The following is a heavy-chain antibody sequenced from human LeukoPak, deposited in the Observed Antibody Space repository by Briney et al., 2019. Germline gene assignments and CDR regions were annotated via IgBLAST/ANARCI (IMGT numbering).Heavy chain of an antibody. CDR3: ARGVRNLLVSDY. J-gene: IGHJ4*02. CDR2: MNPDSTNT. CDR1: GYTFTTYD. Sequence: GASVKVSSKASGYTFTTYDITWVRQAPGQGLEWMGWMNPDSTNTGYAQKFRGRVTMTRDNSISTAYMELSSLRSEDTAVYYCARGVRNLLVSDYWGQGTLVTVSS. D-gene: IGHD2-8*02. V-gene: IGHV1-8*01.